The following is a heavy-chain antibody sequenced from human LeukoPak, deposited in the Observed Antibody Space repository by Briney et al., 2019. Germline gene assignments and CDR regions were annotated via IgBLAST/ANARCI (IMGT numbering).Heavy chain of an antibody. CDR3: ARFRGEQYYYGMDV. V-gene: IGHV1-18*04. Sequence: ASVKVSCKASGYTFTSYGISWVRQAPGQGLEWMGWISAYNGNTNYAQKLRGRVTMTTDTSTSTAYMELRSLRSDDTAVYYCARFRGEQYYYGMDVWGKGTTVTVSS. CDR2: ISAYNGNT. D-gene: IGHD3-16*01. CDR1: GYTFTSYG. J-gene: IGHJ6*04.